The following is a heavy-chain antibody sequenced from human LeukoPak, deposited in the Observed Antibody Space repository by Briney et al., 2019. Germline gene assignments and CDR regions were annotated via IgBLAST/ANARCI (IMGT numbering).Heavy chain of an antibody. J-gene: IGHJ4*02. CDR3: ARDLYFSGARGKYCSSTSCYGGY. V-gene: IGHV1-69*04. CDR2: IIPILGIG. D-gene: IGHD2-2*01. Sequence: SVKVSCKASGGTFSSYTISWVRQAPGQGLEWMGRIIPILGIGNYAQKFQGRVTITADKSTSTAYMELSSLRSEDTAVYYCARDLYFSGARGKYCSSTSCYGGYWGQGTLVTVSS. CDR1: GGTFSSYT.